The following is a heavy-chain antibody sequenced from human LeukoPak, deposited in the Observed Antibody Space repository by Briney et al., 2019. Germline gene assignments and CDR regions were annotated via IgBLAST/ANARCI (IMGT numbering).Heavy chain of an antibody. CDR3: AKVNAFDI. CDR1: GFSFSDYA. V-gene: IGHV3-23*01. CDR2: ISATSGST. J-gene: IGHJ3*02. Sequence: GGSLRLSCVASGFSFSDYAMTWVRQAPGKGLEWVSGISATSGSTFYADSVEGRFTIFRDNSKNTLELQMNSLRAEDTAVYYCAKVNAFDIWGQGTMVTVSS.